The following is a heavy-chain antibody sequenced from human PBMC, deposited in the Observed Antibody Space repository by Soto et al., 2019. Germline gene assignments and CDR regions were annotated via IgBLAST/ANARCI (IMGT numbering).Heavy chain of an antibody. J-gene: IGHJ3*02. Sequence: GSLRLSCAASGFTFSSYGMHWVRQAPGKGLEWVAVIWYDGSNKYYADSVKGRFTISRDNSKNTLYLQMNSLRAEDTAVYYCARDRRWIQLWLRGAFDSRGQGTMVTVSS. V-gene: IGHV3-33*01. CDR2: IWYDGSNK. CDR1: GFTFSSYG. D-gene: IGHD5-18*01. CDR3: ARDRRWIQLWLRGAFDS.